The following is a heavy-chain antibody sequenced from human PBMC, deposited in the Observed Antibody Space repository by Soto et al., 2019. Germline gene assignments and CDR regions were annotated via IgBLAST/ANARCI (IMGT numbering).Heavy chain of an antibody. CDR1: GYTFTGYY. J-gene: IGHJ4*02. CDR3: ARDPNSSGWYWYFDY. Sequence: GASVKVSCEASGYTFTGYYMHWVRQAPGQGLEWMGWINPNSGGTNYAQKFQGWVTMTRDTSISTAYMELSRLRSDDTAVYYCARDPNSSGWYWYFDYWGQGTLVTVSS. V-gene: IGHV1-2*04. CDR2: INPNSGGT. D-gene: IGHD6-19*01.